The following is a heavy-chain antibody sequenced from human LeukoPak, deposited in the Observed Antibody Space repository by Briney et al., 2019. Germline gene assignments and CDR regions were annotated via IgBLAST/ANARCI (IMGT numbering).Heavy chain of an antibody. CDR3: ARDKGDYGDYYWFDP. V-gene: IGHV4-59*01. CDR2: IYYSGST. D-gene: IGHD4-17*01. J-gene: IGHJ5*02. Sequence: PSETLSLTCTVSGGSISGYYWSWIRQPPGKGLEWIGYIYYSGSTNYNPSLKSRVTISVDTSKNQFSLKLRSVTAADTAVYYCARDKGDYGDYYWFDPWGQGTLVTVSS. CDR1: GGSISGYY.